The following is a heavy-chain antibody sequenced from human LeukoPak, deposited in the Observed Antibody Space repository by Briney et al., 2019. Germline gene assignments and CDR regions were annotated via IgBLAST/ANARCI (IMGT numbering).Heavy chain of an antibody. D-gene: IGHD6-13*01. CDR3: AKEEYSNSIAFDY. V-gene: IGHV3-30*02. Sequence: GGSLRLSCTASGFTFSSYGIYWLRQAPGKGPEWVAFIRYDGSDKYYADSVKGRFTVSRDNSKNTLYLQMNSLRVEDTGVYYCAKEEYSNSIAFDYWGQGTPVTVSS. CDR2: IRYDGSDK. J-gene: IGHJ4*02. CDR1: GFTFSSYG.